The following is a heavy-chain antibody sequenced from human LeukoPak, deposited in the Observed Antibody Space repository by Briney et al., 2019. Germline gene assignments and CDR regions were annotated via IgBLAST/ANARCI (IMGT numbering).Heavy chain of an antibody. D-gene: IGHD4-11*01. CDR2: IYHSGST. CDR3: TRGPDYSKTGY. Sequence: SETLSLTCTVSGYSISSGYYWGWIRQPPGKGLEWIGSIYHSGSTDYNPSLKSRVTMSIDTSKNQFSLKLTSVTAADTAVYYCTRGPDYSKTGYWGQGTLVTVSS. V-gene: IGHV4-38-2*02. J-gene: IGHJ4*02. CDR1: GYSISSGYY.